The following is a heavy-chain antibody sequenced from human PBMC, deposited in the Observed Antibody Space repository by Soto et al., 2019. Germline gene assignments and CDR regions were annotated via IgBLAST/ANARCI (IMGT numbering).Heavy chain of an antibody. CDR1: GGTFSSYA. Sequence: QVQLVQSGAEVKKPGSSVKVSCKASGGTFSSYAISWVRQAPGQGLEWMGGIIPIFGTANYAQKFQGRVTITADEYTSTAYMELSSLRSEDTAVYYCARGEGYCSGGSCYPYNWFDPWGQGTLVTVSS. V-gene: IGHV1-69*01. D-gene: IGHD2-15*01. J-gene: IGHJ5*02. CDR2: IIPIFGTA. CDR3: ARGEGYCSGGSCYPYNWFDP.